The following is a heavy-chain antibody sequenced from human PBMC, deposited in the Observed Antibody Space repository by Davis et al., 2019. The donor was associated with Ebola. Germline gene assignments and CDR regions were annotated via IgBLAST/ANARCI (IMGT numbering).Heavy chain of an antibody. CDR2: MNPNSGNT. V-gene: IGHV1-8*01. J-gene: IGHJ6*01. D-gene: IGHD5-24*01. CDR3: ARDRGAYYFYGMDV. CDR1: GYTFTSYD. Sequence: ASVKVSCKASGYTFTSYDINWVRQATGQGLEWMGWMNPNSGNTGYAQKFQGRVTMTRDTSINTAYMDLSRLTSDDTAVYYCARDRGAYYFYGMDVWGQGTTVTVSS.